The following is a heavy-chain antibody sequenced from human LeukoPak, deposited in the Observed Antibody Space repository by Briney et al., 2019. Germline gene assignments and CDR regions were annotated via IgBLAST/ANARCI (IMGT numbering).Heavy chain of an antibody. V-gene: IGHV1-8*01. CDR3: ARAHHKDYDFWRGYKYNWFDP. D-gene: IGHD3-3*01. Sequence: ASVKVSCKASGYTFTSYDINWVRQATGQGLEWMGWMNPNSGNTGYAQKFQGRVTMTRNTSISTAYMELSSLRSEDTAVYYCARAHHKDYDFWRGYKYNWFDPWGQGTLVTVSS. J-gene: IGHJ5*02. CDR1: GYTFTSYD. CDR2: MNPNSGNT.